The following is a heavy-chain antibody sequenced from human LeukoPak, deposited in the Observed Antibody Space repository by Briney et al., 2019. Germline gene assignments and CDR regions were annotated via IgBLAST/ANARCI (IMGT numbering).Heavy chain of an antibody. D-gene: IGHD6-19*01. Sequence: GRSLRLSCAASEFTFSSYAMHWVRQAPGKGLEWVAVISYDGSNKYYADSVKGRFTISRDNSKNTPYLQMNSLRAEDTAVYYCARGVAGDYFDYWGQGTLVTVSS. CDR2: ISYDGSNK. CDR1: EFTFSSYA. V-gene: IGHV3-30*04. J-gene: IGHJ4*02. CDR3: ARGVAGDYFDY.